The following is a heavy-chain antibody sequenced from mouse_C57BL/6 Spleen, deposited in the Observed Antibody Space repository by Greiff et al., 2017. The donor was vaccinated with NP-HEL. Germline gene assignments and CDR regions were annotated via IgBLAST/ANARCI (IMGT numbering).Heavy chain of an antibody. V-gene: IGHV1-55*01. CDR1: GYTFTSYW. Sequence: VQLQQPGAELVKPGASVKMSCKASGYTFTSYWITWVKQRPGQGLEWIGDIYPGSGSTNYNEKFKSKATLTVDTSSSTAYMQLSSLTSEDSAVYYCAREGAYYYGSSGKYYFDYWGQGTTLTVSS. CDR2: IYPGSGST. J-gene: IGHJ2*01. CDR3: AREGAYYYGSSGKYYFDY. D-gene: IGHD1-1*01.